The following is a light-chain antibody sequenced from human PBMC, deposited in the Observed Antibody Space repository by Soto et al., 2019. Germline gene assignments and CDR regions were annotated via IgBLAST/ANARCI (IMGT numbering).Light chain of an antibody. CDR2: GAS. CDR3: QQYYTWPVT. V-gene: IGKV3-15*01. Sequence: VLTQSPATLSLSPGDTATLSCRASQSVRSYFAWYQQKPGQALRLLISGASTGATGIPARFSGSGSGTEFTLTINSLQSEDSAVYYCQQYYTWPVTFGGGTKVDIK. J-gene: IGKJ4*01. CDR1: QSVRSY.